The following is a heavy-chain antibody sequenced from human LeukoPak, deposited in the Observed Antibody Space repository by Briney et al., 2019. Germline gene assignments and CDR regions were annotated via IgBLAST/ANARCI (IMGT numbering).Heavy chain of an antibody. CDR2: IYSGGST. V-gene: IGHV3-53*01. Sequence: TGGSLRLSCAASGFTVSSNHMNWVRQAPGKGLEWVSVIYSGGSTYYADSVKGRFTISRDNSKNTLYLQMNSLRAEDTAVYYCARGSYYDSSDLFDPWGQGTLVTVSS. D-gene: IGHD3-22*01. J-gene: IGHJ5*02. CDR3: ARGSYYDSSDLFDP. CDR1: GFTVSSNH.